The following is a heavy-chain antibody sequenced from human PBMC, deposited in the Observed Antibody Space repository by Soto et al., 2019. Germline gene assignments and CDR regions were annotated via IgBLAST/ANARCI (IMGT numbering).Heavy chain of an antibody. CDR2: IYYSGST. V-gene: IGHV4-39*01. CDR1: GGSISSSSYY. D-gene: IGHD3-3*01. Sequence: SETLSLTCTVSGGSISSSSYYWGWIRQPPGKGLEWIGSIYYSGSTYYSPSLKSRVTISVDTSKNQFSLKLSSVTAADTAVYYCARHITDSDFWSGYSNYYYYMDVWGKGTTVTVSS. CDR3: ARHITDSDFWSGYSNYYYYMDV. J-gene: IGHJ6*03.